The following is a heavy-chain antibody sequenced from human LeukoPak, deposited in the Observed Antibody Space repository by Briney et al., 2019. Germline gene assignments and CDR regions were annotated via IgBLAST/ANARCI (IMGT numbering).Heavy chain of an antibody. CDR2: INRSGST. Sequence: SETLSLTCAVYGGSFSGYYWSWIRQPPGKGLEWIGEINRSGSTNYNPSLKSRVTISVDTSKNQFSLKLSSVTAADTAVYYCASIVVVPAVAPRDYWGQGTLVTVSS. V-gene: IGHV4-34*01. CDR3: ASIVVVPAVAPRDY. D-gene: IGHD2-2*01. CDR1: GGSFSGYY. J-gene: IGHJ4*02.